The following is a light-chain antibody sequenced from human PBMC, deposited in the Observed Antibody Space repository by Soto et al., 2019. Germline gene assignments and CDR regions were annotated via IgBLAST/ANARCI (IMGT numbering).Light chain of an antibody. CDR1: QRVSSSF. CDR2: GAS. J-gene: IGKJ4*01. V-gene: IGKV3-20*01. Sequence: EFVLTQSPGTLSLSPGERATLSCRASQRVSSSFLAWYQQKPGQAPRILIYGASTRATGIPDRFSGSGSGTDFTLTISRLEPEDFAVYCCQQYGSSPPLTFGGGTKVEIK. CDR3: QQYGSSPPLT.